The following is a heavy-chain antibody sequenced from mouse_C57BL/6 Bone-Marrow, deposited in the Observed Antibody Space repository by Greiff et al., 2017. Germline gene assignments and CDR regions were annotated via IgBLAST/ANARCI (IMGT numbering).Heavy chain of an antibody. J-gene: IGHJ4*01. CDR1: GYTFTSYG. CDR2: IYPRSGNT. Sequence: QVQLKQSGAELARPGASVKLSCKASGYTFTSYGISWVKQRTGQGLEWIGEIYPRSGNTYYNEKFKGKATLTADKSSSTAYMELRSLTSEDSAVYFCAMTTRYAMDYWGQGTSVTVSS. V-gene: IGHV1-81*01. D-gene: IGHD2-13*01. CDR3: AMTTRYAMDY.